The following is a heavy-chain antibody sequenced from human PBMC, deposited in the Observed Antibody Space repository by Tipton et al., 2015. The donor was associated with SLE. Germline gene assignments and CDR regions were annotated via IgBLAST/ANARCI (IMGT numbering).Heavy chain of an antibody. V-gene: IGHV5-10-1*01. CDR2: IDPSDSYT. CDR3: ATGGDGYNFPY. J-gene: IGHJ4*02. D-gene: IGHD5-24*01. CDR1: GYSFTSYW. Sequence: QSGAEVKKPGESLRISCKGSGYSFTSYWISWVRQMPGKGLEWMGRIDPSDSYTDYRPSLLGHVTISVDRSISTAYLQWRSLKASDTAMYYCATGGDGYNFPYWGQGTLVTVSS.